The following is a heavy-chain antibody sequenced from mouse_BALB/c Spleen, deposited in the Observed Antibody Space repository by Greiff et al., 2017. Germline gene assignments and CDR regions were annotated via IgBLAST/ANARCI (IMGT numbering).Heavy chain of an antibody. V-gene: IGHV2-2*02. CDR3: ARGGNPGGFAY. J-gene: IGHJ3*01. Sequence: QVQLKESGPGLVQPSQSLSITCTVSGFSLTSYGVHWVRQSPGKGLEWLGVIWSGGSTDYNAAFISRLSISKDNSKSQVFFKMNSLQANDTAIYYCARGGNPGGFAYWGQGTLVTVSA. D-gene: IGHD2-1*01. CDR2: IWSGGST. CDR1: GFSLTSYG.